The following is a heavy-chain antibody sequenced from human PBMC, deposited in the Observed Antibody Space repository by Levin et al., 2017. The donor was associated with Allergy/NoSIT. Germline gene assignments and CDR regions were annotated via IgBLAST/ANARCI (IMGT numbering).Heavy chain of an antibody. CDR1: GGSISSHY. J-gene: IGHJ3*02. CDR2: IYYRGIT. Sequence: SETLSLTCTVSGGSISSHYWNWVRQAPGQGLEWIGFIYYRGITRYLPSLKDRVTISVDTSNNQFSLKLNSVTAADTAMYYCAGGLDDYSWRDALDIWGQGTMVTVSS. D-gene: IGHD4-11*01. CDR3: AGGLDDYSWRDALDI. V-gene: IGHV4-59*11.